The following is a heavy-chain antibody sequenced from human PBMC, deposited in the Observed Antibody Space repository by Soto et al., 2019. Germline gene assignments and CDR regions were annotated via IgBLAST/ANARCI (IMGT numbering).Heavy chain of an antibody. Sequence: SETLSLTCTVSGGSISSYYWSWIRQPPGKGLEWIGYIYYSGSTNYNPSLKSRVTISVDTSKNQFSLKLSSVTAADTAVYYCARKRIAVADDFDYWGQGTLVTVSS. D-gene: IGHD6-19*01. CDR3: ARKRIAVADDFDY. V-gene: IGHV4-59*08. J-gene: IGHJ4*02. CDR1: GGSISSYY. CDR2: IYYSGST.